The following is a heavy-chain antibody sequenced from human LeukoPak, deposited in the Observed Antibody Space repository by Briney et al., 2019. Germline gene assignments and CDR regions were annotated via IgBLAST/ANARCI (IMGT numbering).Heavy chain of an antibody. D-gene: IGHD6-19*01. V-gene: IGHV1-2*02. CDR2: INPNSGVT. CDR1: GYTFTAYY. CDR3: ARDMDQWLVLMT. J-gene: IGHJ5*02. Sequence: GASVKVSCKASGYTFTAYYMHWVRQAPGQGLEWMGWINPNSGVTNYARKFQGRVTMTRDTSISTAYMELSSLRSDDTAVYFCARDMDQWLVLMTWGQGTLVTVSS.